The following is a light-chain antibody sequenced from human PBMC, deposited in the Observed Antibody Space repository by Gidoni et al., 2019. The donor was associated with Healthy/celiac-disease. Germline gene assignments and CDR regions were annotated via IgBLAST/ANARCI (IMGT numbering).Light chain of an antibody. CDR3: QQSYSTLFT. Sequence: DIQMTQSPSSLSASVGDRVTITCRASQSISSSLNWYQQKPGKSPKLLIYAASSLQSGVPSRFSCSGSGTDFTLTISSLQPEDFATYYCQQSYSTLFTFGPGTKVDIK. J-gene: IGKJ3*01. CDR1: QSISSS. CDR2: AAS. V-gene: IGKV1-39*01.